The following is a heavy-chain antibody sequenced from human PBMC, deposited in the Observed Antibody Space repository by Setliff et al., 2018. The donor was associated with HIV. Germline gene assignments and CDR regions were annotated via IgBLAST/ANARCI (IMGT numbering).Heavy chain of an antibody. D-gene: IGHD1-1*01. CDR2: IIPVGGTT. CDR3: ATGLSSTDPSSNS. V-gene: IGHV1-69*08. J-gene: IGHJ4*02. Sequence: SVKVSCKTSGGIISWVRQAPGQGLEWMGRIIPVGGTTNYAQKFQGRVTITADKSTSTVYMELSSLRSDDTAVYYCATGLSSTDPSSNSWGQGTPVPSPQ. CDR1: GGI.